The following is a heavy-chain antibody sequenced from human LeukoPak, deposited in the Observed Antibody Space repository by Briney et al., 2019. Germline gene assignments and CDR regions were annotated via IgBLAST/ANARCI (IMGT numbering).Heavy chain of an antibody. CDR1: GDSATNDFF. D-gene: IGHD1-14*01. CDR3: ARWASISREPGGFFDH. Sequence: SETLSLTCTVSGDSATNDFFWGWVRQPPGKELEWIGSFCLGRDTYYRPSLKSRVTISVDTSKNQFSLNLNSVTAADTAVYYCARWASISREPGGFFDHWGQGTLVTVSS. J-gene: IGHJ4*02. V-gene: IGHV4-38-2*02. CDR2: FCLGRDT.